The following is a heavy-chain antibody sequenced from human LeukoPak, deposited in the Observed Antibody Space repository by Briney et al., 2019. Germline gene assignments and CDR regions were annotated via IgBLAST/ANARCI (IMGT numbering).Heavy chain of an antibody. Sequence: SETLSLTCSVSGGSMSSYYWNWIRQPPGKGLEWIGNIYYSGSTDYNPSLKSRVTISVDTSKNQFSLKLSSVTAADTAVYFCARAASWYSVFDSWGQGTLVTVSS. CDR1: GGSMSSYY. CDR2: IYYSGST. CDR3: ARAASWYSVFDS. J-gene: IGHJ4*02. V-gene: IGHV4-59*01. D-gene: IGHD6-13*01.